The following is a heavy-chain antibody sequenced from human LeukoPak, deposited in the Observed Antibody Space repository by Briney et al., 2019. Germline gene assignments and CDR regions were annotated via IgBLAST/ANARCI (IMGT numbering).Heavy chain of an antibody. V-gene: IGHV4-34*01. CDR3: ARRYFDY. CDR1: GGSISSYY. J-gene: IGHJ4*02. CDR2: INHSGST. Sequence: SETLSLTYTVSGGSISSYYWSWIRQPPGKGLEWIGEINHSGSTNYNPSLKSRVTISVDTSKNQFSLKLSSVTAADTAVYYCARRYFDYWGQGTLVTVSS.